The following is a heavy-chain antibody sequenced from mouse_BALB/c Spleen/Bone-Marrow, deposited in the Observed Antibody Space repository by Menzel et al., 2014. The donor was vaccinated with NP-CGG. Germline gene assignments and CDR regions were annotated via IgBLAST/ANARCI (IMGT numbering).Heavy chain of an antibody. D-gene: IGHD3-2*01. CDR3: ARRADSSGYVDAMDY. J-gene: IGHJ4*01. V-gene: IGHV1S137*01. CDR2: ISTYYGDA. Sequence: VQLQQSGAELVRPGVSVKISCKGSGYTFTDYAMHWVKQSHAKSLEWIGVISTYYGDASYNQKFKGKAIMTVDKSSSTAYMELIRLTSEDSAIYYCARRADSSGYVDAMDYWGQGTSVTVSS. CDR1: GYTFTDYA.